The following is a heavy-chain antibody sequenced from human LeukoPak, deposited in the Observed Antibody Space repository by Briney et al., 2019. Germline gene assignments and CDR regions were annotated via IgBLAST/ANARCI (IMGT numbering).Heavy chain of an antibody. CDR1: GYSLTSYW. D-gene: IGHD5-12*01. J-gene: IGHJ4*02. Sequence: GESLNISCQISGYSLTSYWIGWARQMPGKGLEWMGIINPSDFDTLYSPSFQGHVTISLDRSISTAYLHWTSLEASDTATYYCATTGYSSHWEYFWGQGTLVIVSS. V-gene: IGHV5-51*01. CDR3: ATTGYSSHWEYF. CDR2: INPSDFDT.